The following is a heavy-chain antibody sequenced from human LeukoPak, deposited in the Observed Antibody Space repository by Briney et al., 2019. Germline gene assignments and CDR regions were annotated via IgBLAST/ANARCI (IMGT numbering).Heavy chain of an antibody. CDR1: GGSISSYY. CDR2: IYYSGST. CDR3: ACQTNDAFDI. J-gene: IGHJ3*02. Sequence: SETLSLTCTVSGGSISSYYWSWIRQPPGKGLEWIGYIYYSGSTNYNPPLKSRVTISVDTSKNQFSLKLSSVTAADTAVYYCACQTNDAFDIWGQGTMVTVSS. V-gene: IGHV4-59*08.